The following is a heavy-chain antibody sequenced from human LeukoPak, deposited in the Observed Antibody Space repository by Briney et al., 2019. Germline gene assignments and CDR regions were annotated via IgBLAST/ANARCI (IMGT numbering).Heavy chain of an antibody. J-gene: IGHJ4*02. D-gene: IGHD3-22*01. CDR1: GFTFSSYA. Sequence: GRSLRLSCAASGFTFSSYAMHWVRQAPGKGLEWVAVISYDGSNKYYADSVKGRFTISRDNSKNTLYLQMNSLRAEDTAVYYCARVGHYYDSSGYYSFVDHWGQGTLVTVSS. CDR2: ISYDGSNK. CDR3: ARVGHYYDSSGYYSFVDH. V-gene: IGHV3-30*04.